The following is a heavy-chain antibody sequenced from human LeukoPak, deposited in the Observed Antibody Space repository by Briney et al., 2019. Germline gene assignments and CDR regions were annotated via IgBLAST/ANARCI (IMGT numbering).Heavy chain of an antibody. CDR3: ANIGGGFGD. D-gene: IGHD3-10*01. J-gene: IGHJ4*02. V-gene: IGHV3-23*01. CDR1: GFTFSGYA. CDR2: ISGSGGST. Sequence: PGGSLRLSCAASGFTFSGYAMHWVRQAPGKGLEWVSAISGSGGSTYYADSVKGRFTISRDNSKNTLYLQMNSLRAEDTAVYYCANIGGGFGDWGQGTLVTVSS.